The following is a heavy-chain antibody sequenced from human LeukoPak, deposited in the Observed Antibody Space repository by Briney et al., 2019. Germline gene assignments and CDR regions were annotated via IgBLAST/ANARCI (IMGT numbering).Heavy chain of an antibody. CDR2: IYYSGST. CDR1: GGSLSSGGYY. CDR3: ARATQTGYYDSSGQIDY. Sequence: SETLSLTCTVSGGSLSSGGYYWSWVRQHPGTGLEWLGYIYYSGSTYYNPSLKSRVTISVDTSKNQFSLKLSSVTAADTAVYYCARATQTGYYDSSGQIDYWGQGTLVTVSS. D-gene: IGHD3-22*01. J-gene: IGHJ4*02. V-gene: IGHV4-31*03.